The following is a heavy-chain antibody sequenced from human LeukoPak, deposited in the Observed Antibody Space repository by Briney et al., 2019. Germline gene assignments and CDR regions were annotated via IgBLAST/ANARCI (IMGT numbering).Heavy chain of an antibody. J-gene: IGHJ4*02. CDR3: AKDRGRGAFDY. Sequence: GGSLRLSCEGSGFSLSAHNMNWVRQAPGKGLESVSYISSSSATIFYADSVKGRFTISRDNSKNTLYLQMNSLRAEDTAVYYCAKDRGRGAFDYWGQGTLVTVSS. CDR2: ISSSSATI. D-gene: IGHD3-10*01. CDR1: GFSLSAHN. V-gene: IGHV3-48*01.